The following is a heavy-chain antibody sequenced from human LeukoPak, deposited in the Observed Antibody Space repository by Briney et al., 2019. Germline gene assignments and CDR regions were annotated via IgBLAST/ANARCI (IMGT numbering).Heavy chain of an antibody. CDR1: GFTFSSYG. CDR3: ARDPLPIVVVPAAIPGYFDY. Sequence: PGGSLRLSCAASGFTFSSYGMHWVRQAPGKGLEWVAFIRYDGSNKYYADSVKGRFTISRDNSKNTLYLQMNSLRAEDTAVYYCARDPLPIVVVPAAIPGYFDYWGQGTLVTVSS. CDR2: IRYDGSNK. D-gene: IGHD2-2*02. V-gene: IGHV3-30*02. J-gene: IGHJ4*02.